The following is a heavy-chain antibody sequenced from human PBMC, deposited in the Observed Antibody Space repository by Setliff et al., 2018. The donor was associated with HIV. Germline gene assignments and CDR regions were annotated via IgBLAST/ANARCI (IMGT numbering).Heavy chain of an antibody. V-gene: IGHV4-34*01. CDR3: ARVSAGKDYYDSSGYYYRFDY. CDR1: GGSFSGYY. J-gene: IGHJ4*02. CDR2: IYDSGTT. Sequence: PSETLSLTCAVYGGSFSGYYWSWIRQPPGKGLEWIGRIYDSGTTNYNPSLRSRITISADPSKNQFSLKLTSVTAADTAVYYCARVSAGKDYYDSSGYYYRFDYWGQGTLVTVSS. D-gene: IGHD3-22*01.